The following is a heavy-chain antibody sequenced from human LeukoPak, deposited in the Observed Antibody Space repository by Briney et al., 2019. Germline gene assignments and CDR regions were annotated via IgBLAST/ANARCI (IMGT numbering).Heavy chain of an antibody. D-gene: IGHD5-18*01. CDR1: GFTFDDYA. Sequence: GGSLRLSCAASGFTFDDYAMHWVRHAPGKGLEWVSGISWNSGSIGYADSVKGRFTISRDNAKNSLYLQMNSLRAEDTALHYCAKDDTAMARGGFDYWGQGTLVTVSS. CDR2: ISWNSGSI. J-gene: IGHJ4*02. CDR3: AKDDTAMARGGFDY. V-gene: IGHV3-9*01.